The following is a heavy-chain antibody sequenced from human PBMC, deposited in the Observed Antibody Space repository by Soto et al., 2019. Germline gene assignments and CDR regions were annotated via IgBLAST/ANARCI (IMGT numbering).Heavy chain of an antibody. J-gene: IGHJ4*02. CDR2: ILADFNT. CDR3: ARRVEGYFDY. V-gene: IGHV3-23*03. Sequence: EVQLLESGGGLVQPGGSLTLSCAASGFTFSDYTMTWVRQAPGKVLECISVILADFNTYYAGSVRGRFTISRDNSKNTLYLQMDSLRAEDTAVYYCARRVEGYFDYWGQGARVTVSS. CDR1: GFTFSDYT.